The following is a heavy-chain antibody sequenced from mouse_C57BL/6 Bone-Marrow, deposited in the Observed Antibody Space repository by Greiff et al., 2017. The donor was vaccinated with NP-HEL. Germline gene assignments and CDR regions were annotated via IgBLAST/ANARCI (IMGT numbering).Heavy chain of an antibody. CDR3: ARGRDGYPAWFAY. J-gene: IGHJ3*01. Sequence: EVQLQESGPGLAKPSQTLSLTCSVTGYSITSDYWHWIRKFPGNKLEYMGYISYSGSTYYNPSLKSRISITRDTSKNQYYLQLNSVTTEDTAAYDCARGRDGYPAWFAYWGQGTLVTVSA. CDR1: GYSITSDY. V-gene: IGHV3-8*01. CDR2: ISYSGST. D-gene: IGHD2-3*01.